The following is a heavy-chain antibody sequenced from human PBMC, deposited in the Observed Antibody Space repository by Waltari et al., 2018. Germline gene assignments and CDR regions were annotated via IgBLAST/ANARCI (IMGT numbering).Heavy chain of an antibody. D-gene: IGHD3-10*01. CDR2: IYHSGSH. V-gene: IGHV4-38-2*01. Sequence: QVQLQESGPGLVKPSETLSLTCAVSGYSISSGYYWGWIRQPPGKGLEWIGSIYHSGSHHHNPSPKGRVNISVDTSKNQFSLKLSSVTAADTAVYYCARTTPLWGVTSYYFDYWGQGTLVTVSS. CDR3: ARTTPLWGVTSYYFDY. J-gene: IGHJ4*02. CDR1: GYSISSGYY.